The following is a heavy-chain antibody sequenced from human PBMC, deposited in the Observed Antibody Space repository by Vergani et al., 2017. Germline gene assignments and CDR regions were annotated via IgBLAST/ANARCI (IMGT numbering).Heavy chain of an antibody. D-gene: IGHD2-2*01. CDR2: INAGNGNT. CDR1: GYTFTSYA. J-gene: IGHJ4*02. Sequence: QVQLVQSGAEVKKPGSSVKVSCKASGYTFTSYAMHWVRQAPGQRLEWMGWINAGNGNTKYSQKFQGRVTITRDTSASTAYMELSSLRSEDTAVYYCAGALVVPGYFDYWGQGTLVTVSS. V-gene: IGHV1-3*01. CDR3: AGALVVPGYFDY.